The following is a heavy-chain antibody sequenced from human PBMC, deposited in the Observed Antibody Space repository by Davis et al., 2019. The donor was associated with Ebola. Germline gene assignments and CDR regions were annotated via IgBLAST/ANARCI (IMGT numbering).Heavy chain of an antibody. J-gene: IGHJ4*02. CDR1: GYTFTGYY. CDR2: INPNSGGT. Sequence: AASVKVSCKASGYTFTGYYMHWVRQAPGQGLEWMGRINPNSGGTNYAQKFQGRVTMTRDTSISTAYMELSRLRSDDTAVYYCARWGNSGEPSFDYWGQGTLVTVSS. CDR3: ARWGNSGEPSFDY. D-gene: IGHD1-14*01. V-gene: IGHV1-2*06.